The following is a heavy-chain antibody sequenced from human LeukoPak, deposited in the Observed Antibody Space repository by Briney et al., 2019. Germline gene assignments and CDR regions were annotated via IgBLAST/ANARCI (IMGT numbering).Heavy chain of an antibody. D-gene: IGHD5-18*01. V-gene: IGHV4-34*01. J-gene: IGHJ6*03. Sequence: SETLSLTCAVYGGSFSGYYWSWIRQPPGQGLEWIGEINHSGSTNYNPSLKSRVTISVDTSKNPFSLKLSSVTAADTAVYYCARGGYSYGYGYYYYYYMDVWGKGTTVTVSS. CDR3: ARGGYSYGYGYYYYYYMDV. CDR1: GGSFSGYY. CDR2: INHSGST.